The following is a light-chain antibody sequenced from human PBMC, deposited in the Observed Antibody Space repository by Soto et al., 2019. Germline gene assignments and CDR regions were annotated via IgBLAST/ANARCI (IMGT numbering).Light chain of an antibody. CDR2: EDN. J-gene: IGLJ2*01. CDR3: QSYDSSNHVV. CDR1: SGSIASNY. Sequence: LTQPHSVSESPGKTVTISCTRSSGSIASNYVQWYQQRPGSAPTTVIYEDNQRPSVVPDRFSGSIDSSSNSASLTISGLKTEDEADYYCQSYDSSNHVVFGGGTKLTVL. V-gene: IGLV6-57*04.